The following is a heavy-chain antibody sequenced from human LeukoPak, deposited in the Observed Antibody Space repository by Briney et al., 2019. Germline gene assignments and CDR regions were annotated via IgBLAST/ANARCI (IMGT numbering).Heavy chain of an antibody. CDR2: INPDSGGT. CDR3: ARELRRSYSSSDFDY. D-gene: IGHD6-6*01. J-gene: IGHJ4*02. Sequence: ASVKVSCKASGYTFIGYYVHWVRQAPGQGLEWMGWINPDSGGTNYAQKFQGRVTMTRDTSISTAYMELSRLRSDDTAVYYCARELRRSYSSSDFDYWGQGTLVTVSS. CDR1: GYTFIGYY. V-gene: IGHV1-2*02.